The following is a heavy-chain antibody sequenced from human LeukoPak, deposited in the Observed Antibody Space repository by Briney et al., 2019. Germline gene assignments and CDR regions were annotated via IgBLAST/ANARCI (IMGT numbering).Heavy chain of an antibody. Sequence: GGSLRLSCAGSGFAFSDYYMTWIRQAPGGGLEMISYISGSGTSIVYADSVKGRFTISRDNAKNSLYLQMNSLRDEDTAIYYCAREPRLAVYWGQGTLVTVSS. D-gene: IGHD2-15*01. CDR2: ISGSGTSI. CDR1: GFAFSDYY. J-gene: IGHJ4*02. CDR3: AREPRLAVY. V-gene: IGHV3-11*01.